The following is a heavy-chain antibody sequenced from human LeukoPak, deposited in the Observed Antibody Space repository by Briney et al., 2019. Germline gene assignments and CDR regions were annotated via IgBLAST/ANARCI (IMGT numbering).Heavy chain of an antibody. Sequence: GGSLRLSCAASGFTFSSYSMNWVRQAPGKGLEWVSYISSSSSTIYYADSVKGRFTISRDNSKNTLYLQMNSLRAEDTAVYYCAREATYAFDIWGQGTMVTVSS. CDR1: GFTFSSYS. J-gene: IGHJ3*02. CDR3: AREATYAFDI. CDR2: ISSSSSTI. V-gene: IGHV3-48*01.